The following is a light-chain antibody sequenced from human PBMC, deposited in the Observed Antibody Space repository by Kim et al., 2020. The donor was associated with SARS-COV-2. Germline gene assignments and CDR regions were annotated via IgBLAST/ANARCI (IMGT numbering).Light chain of an antibody. V-gene: IGKV3-15*01. Sequence: EIVMTQSPATLSVSPGERATLSCRASQSISSTLAWYQQKPGQAPRLLIYGASTRATGVPATFSGGGSGTEFTLTISSLQSEDFAVYYCQQYDNWPLTFGGGTKVDIK. J-gene: IGKJ4*01. CDR1: QSISST. CDR2: GAS. CDR3: QQYDNWPLT.